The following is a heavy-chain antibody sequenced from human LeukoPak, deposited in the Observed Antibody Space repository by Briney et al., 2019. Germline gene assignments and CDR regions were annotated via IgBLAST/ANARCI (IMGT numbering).Heavy chain of an antibody. CDR3: ARVPQFNGLFDY. CDR2: IYYSGST. CDR1: GGSISSYY. J-gene: IGHJ4*02. D-gene: IGHD2-8*01. V-gene: IGHV4-59*01. Sequence: SETLSLTCTVSGGSISSYYWSWIRQPPGKGLEWIGYIYYSGSTTYNPSLKSRVTISVDTSKNQFSLKLTSVTAADTAVYYCARVPQFNGLFDYWGQGTLVTVSS.